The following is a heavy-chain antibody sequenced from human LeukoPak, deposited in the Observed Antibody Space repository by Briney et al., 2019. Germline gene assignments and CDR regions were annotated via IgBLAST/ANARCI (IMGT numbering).Heavy chain of an antibody. D-gene: IGHD3-22*01. CDR2: INPNSGGT. CDR3: AIYYYDIIGYYSDD. J-gene: IGHJ4*02. CDR1: GYTFTGYY. Sequence: ASVKVSCKASGYTFTGYYMHWVRQAPGQGLEWMGWINPNSGGTNYAQKFQGRVTMTRDTSISTAYMELSRLRSDDTAVYYCAIYYYDIIGYYSDDGGQGTLVTVPA. V-gene: IGHV1-2*02.